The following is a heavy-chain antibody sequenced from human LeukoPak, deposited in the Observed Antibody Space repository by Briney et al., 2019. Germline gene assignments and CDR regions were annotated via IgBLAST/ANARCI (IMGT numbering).Heavy chain of an antibody. Sequence: ASVKVSCKASGYTFTSYDINWVRQATGQGLEWMGWMNPNSGNTGYAQKFPGRVTMTRNTSISTAYMELSSLRSEDTAVYYCARGQSRRITIFGVVTTRYYFDYWGQGTLVTVSS. D-gene: IGHD3-3*01. CDR1: GYTFTSYD. J-gene: IGHJ4*02. CDR2: MNPNSGNT. V-gene: IGHV1-8*01. CDR3: ARGQSRRITIFGVVTTRYYFDY.